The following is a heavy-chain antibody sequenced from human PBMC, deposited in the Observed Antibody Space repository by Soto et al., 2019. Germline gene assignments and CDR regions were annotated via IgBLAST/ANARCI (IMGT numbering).Heavy chain of an antibody. CDR1: GGSISSSSYY. D-gene: IGHD3-22*01. J-gene: IGHJ3*02. CDR2: IYYSGST. Sequence: SETLSLTCTVSGGSISSSSYYWGWIRQPPGKGLEWIGSIYYSGSTYYNPSLKSRVTISVDTSKNQFSLKLSSVTAADTAVYYCASPRNYDSSGYFPGDTFDIWGQGTMVTVSS. V-gene: IGHV4-39*01. CDR3: ASPRNYDSSGYFPGDTFDI.